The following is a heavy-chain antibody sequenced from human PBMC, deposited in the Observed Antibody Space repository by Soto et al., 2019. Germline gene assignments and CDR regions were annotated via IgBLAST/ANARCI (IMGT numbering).Heavy chain of an antibody. CDR3: ARPIRRESIEVFAI. CDR2: IIPILGIA. Sequence: SVKVSSKASGGTFSSYTISWVRQAPGQGLEWMGRIIPILGIANYAQKFQGRVTITADNSTSTAYMELSSLRSEDTAVYYCARPIRRESIEVFAIWGQGTMVIVS. J-gene: IGHJ3*02. V-gene: IGHV1-69*02. CDR1: GGTFSSYT.